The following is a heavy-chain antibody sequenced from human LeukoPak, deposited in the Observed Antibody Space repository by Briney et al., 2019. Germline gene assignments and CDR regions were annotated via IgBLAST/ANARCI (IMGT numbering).Heavy chain of an antibody. J-gene: IGHJ3*02. Sequence: GGSLRLSCAASGFTFSSYSMNWVRQAPGKGLEWVSSISSSSSYIYYADSVKGRFTISRDNAKNSLYLQMNSLRAEDTAVYYCARGGGRIMITFGGVIVRDAFDIWGQGTMVTVSS. CDR2: ISSSSSYI. V-gene: IGHV3-21*01. CDR1: GFTFSSYS. D-gene: IGHD3-16*02. CDR3: ARGGGRIMITFGGVIVRDAFDI.